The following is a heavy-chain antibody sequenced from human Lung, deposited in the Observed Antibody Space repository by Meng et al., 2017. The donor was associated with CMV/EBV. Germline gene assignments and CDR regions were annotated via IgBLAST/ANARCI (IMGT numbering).Heavy chain of an antibody. D-gene: IGHD6-25*01. V-gene: IGHV3-23*01. CDR1: GFTFSSYA. CDR3: ARQRGLFDY. Sequence: GESLKISCAASGFTFSSYAMSWVRQAPGKGLEWVSAISGSGGSAYYADSVKGRFTISRDNSKNTLYLQMNSLRAEDTAVYYCARQRGLFDYWGQGTLVTVSS. CDR2: ISGSGGSA. J-gene: IGHJ4*02.